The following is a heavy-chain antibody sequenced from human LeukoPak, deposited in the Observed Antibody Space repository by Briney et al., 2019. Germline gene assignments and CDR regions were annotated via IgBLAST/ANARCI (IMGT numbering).Heavy chain of an antibody. Sequence: GASVKVSCKASGYTFTSYDMNWVRQATGQGLEWMGWMNPNSGNTGYAQKFQGRVTMTRNTSISTAYMELSSLRSEDTAVYYCARGGCSSTSCYRGENWFDPWGQGTLVTVSS. CDR1: GYTFTSYD. V-gene: IGHV1-8*01. J-gene: IGHJ5*02. D-gene: IGHD2-2*02. CDR2: MNPNSGNT. CDR3: ARGGCSSTSCYRGENWFDP.